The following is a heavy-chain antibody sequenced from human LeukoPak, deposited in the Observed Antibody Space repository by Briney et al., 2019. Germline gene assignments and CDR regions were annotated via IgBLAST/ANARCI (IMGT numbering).Heavy chain of an antibody. CDR2: IRSKAYGGTP. Sequence: GWSLRLSCTASGFTFRDYAMSWVRQAPGKGLEWVGFIRSKAYGGTPEYAASVKGRFTISRDDSKSITYLQMNSLKTEDAAVYYCTIQGYYDSSGYYYSDYWGQGTLVTVS. CDR1: GFTFRDYA. J-gene: IGHJ4*02. CDR3: TIQGYYDSSGYYYSDY. D-gene: IGHD3-22*01. V-gene: IGHV3-49*04.